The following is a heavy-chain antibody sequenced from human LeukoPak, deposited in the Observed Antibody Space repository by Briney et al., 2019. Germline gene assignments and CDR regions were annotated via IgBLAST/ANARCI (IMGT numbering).Heavy chain of an antibody. Sequence: NPSQTLSLTCTVSGGSISSGSYYWSWIRQPAGKGLEWIGRIYTSESTNYNPSLKSRVTISVDTSKNQFSLKLSSVTAADTAVYYCARSRTTGGRGRVYYYYGMDAWGQGTTVTVSS. CDR3: ARSRTTGGRGRVYYYYGMDA. CDR2: IYTSEST. CDR1: GGSISSGSYY. V-gene: IGHV4-61*02. J-gene: IGHJ6*02. D-gene: IGHD4-17*01.